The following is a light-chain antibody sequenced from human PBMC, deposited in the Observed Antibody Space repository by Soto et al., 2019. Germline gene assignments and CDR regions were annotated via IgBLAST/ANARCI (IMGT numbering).Light chain of an antibody. Sequence: DIQMTQSPSSLSASLGDRVTITCRASERITYYLNWYQHKPGKAPKLLIYGASSLQSGVPSRFSGSRSGTDFTLTISGLQPEDFGTYYCQQTYSDSYTFGQGTNLQIK. CDR2: GAS. CDR1: ERITYY. J-gene: IGKJ2*01. CDR3: QQTYSDSYT. V-gene: IGKV1-39*01.